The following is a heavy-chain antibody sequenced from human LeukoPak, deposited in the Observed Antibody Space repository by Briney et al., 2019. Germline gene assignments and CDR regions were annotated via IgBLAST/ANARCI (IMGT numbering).Heavy chain of an antibody. CDR1: GGTFSSYA. V-gene: IGHV1-69*13. CDR2: IIPIFGTA. D-gene: IGHD4-23*01. J-gene: IGHJ4*02. Sequence: VASVKVSCKASGGTFSSYAISWVRQAPGQGLEWMGRIIPIFGTANYAQKFQGRVTITADESTSTAYMELSSLRSEDTAVYYCAREGGYGGNSPAYYFDYWGQGTLVTVSS. CDR3: AREGGYGGNSPAYYFDY.